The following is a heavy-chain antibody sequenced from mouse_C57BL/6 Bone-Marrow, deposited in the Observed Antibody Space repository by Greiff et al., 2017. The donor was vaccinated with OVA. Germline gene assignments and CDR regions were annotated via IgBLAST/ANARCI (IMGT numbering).Heavy chain of an antibody. CDR2: ISSGSSTI. D-gene: IGHD1-1*01. CDR3: ARRIITTVEGAMDY. J-gene: IGHJ4*01. CDR1: GFNFSDYG. Sequence: EVKLVESGGGLVKPGGSLKLSCAASGFNFSDYGMHWVRQAPEKGLEWVAYISSGSSTIYYAATVKGRFTISRDNAKNTLFLQMTSLRSEDTAMYYCARRIITTVEGAMDYWGQGTSVTVSS. V-gene: IGHV5-17*01.